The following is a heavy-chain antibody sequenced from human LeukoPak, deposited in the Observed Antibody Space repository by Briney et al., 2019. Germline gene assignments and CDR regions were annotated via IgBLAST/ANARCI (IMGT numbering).Heavy chain of an antibody. V-gene: IGHV1-18*01. J-gene: IGHJ3*02. D-gene: IGHD3-22*01. CDR3: ARVYYDSSGPGEDAFDI. CDR1: GYTFTSYG. CDR2: ISAYNGNT. Sequence: ASVKVSCKASGYTFTSYGISWVRQAPGQGLEWMGWISAYNGNTNYAQKLQGRVTMTTDTSTSTAYMELRSLRSDDTAVYYCARVYYDSSGPGEDAFDIWGQRTMVTVSS.